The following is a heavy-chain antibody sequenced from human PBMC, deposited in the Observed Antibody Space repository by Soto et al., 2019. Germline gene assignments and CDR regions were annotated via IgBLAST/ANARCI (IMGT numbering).Heavy chain of an antibody. V-gene: IGHV1-2*04. Sequence: ASVKVSCKASGYTFTGYYMHWVRQAPGQGLEWMGWINPNSGGTNYAQKFQGWVTMTRDTSISTAYMELSRLRSDDTAVYYCATALYGSSSAYALPIWGLGTMVTVSS. CDR2: INPNSGGT. CDR3: ATALYGSSSAYALPI. J-gene: IGHJ3*02. D-gene: IGHD6-6*01. CDR1: GYTFTGYY.